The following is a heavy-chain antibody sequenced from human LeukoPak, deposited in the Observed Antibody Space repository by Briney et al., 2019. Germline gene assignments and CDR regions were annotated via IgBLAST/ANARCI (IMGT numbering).Heavy chain of an antibody. CDR3: ARDPPGGYGKPFDY. V-gene: IGHV1-18*01. Sequence: ASVKVSCKASGYTFTTYDITWVRQAPGQGLGWMGWISAYNGNTNYAQKLQGRVTMTTDTSTSTAYMELRSLRSDDTAVYYCARDPPGGYGKPFDYWGQGTLATISS. D-gene: IGHD5-12*01. CDR1: GYTFTTYD. CDR2: ISAYNGNT. J-gene: IGHJ4*02.